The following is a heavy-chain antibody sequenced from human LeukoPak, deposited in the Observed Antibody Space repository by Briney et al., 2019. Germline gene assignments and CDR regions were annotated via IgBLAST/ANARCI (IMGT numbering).Heavy chain of an antibody. CDR1: GFTFSSYG. CDR2: IWYDGINK. CDR3: ARTEPTYCSSTSCYSRWYYYGMDV. Sequence: PGGSLKLSWAASGFTFSSYGRHWFRQAPGKGLEGGAVIWYDGINKYYADSVKGRFTISRDNSKNTLYLQMNSLRAEDTAVYYCARTEPTYCSSTSCYSRWYYYGMDVWGQGTTVTVSS. D-gene: IGHD2-2*01. V-gene: IGHV3-33*01. J-gene: IGHJ6*02.